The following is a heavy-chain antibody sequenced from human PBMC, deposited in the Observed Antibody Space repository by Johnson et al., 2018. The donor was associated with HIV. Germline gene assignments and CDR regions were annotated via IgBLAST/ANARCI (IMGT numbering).Heavy chain of an antibody. D-gene: IGHD7-27*01. CDR3: ARQGKRLNWGGAFDF. V-gene: IGHV3-30*04. CDR2: ISYDGSNK. CDR1: GFTFSSYA. J-gene: IGHJ3*01. Sequence: QVQLVESGGGVVQPGRSLRLSCAASGFTFSSYAMHWVRQAPGKGLEWVAVISYDGSNKYYADSVKGRFTISRDNSKNTLYLQMNSLRAEDTAVYYCARQGKRLNWGGAFDFWGQGTMVTVSS.